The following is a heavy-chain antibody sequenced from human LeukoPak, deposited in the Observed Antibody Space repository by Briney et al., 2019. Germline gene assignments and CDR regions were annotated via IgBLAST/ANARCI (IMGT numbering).Heavy chain of an antibody. CDR1: GGSISSGGYY. CDR3: ARGGLRGYSYGQRFDF. V-gene: IGHV4-30-2*01. CDR2: IYHSGST. Sequence: SETLSLTCTVSGGSISSGGYYWSWIRQPPGKGLEWIGYIYHSGSTYYNPSLKSRVTISVDTSKNQFSLKLSSVTAADTAVYYCARGGLRGYSYGQRFDFWGQGILVTVSS. J-gene: IGHJ4*02. D-gene: IGHD5-18*01.